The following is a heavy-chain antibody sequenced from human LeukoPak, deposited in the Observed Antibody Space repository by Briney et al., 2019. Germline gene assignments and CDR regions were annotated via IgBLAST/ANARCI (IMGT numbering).Heavy chain of an antibody. CDR2: ISSSSSYI. V-gene: IGHV3-21*01. CDR3: ARDRNPRRDGYNPYYYYGMDV. J-gene: IGHJ6*02. D-gene: IGHD5-24*01. Sequence: GGSLRLSCAASGFTFSSYSMNWVRQAPGKGLEWVSSISSSSSYIYYADSVKGRFTISRDNAKNSLYLQMNSLRAEDTAVYYCARDRNPRRDGYNPYYYYGMDVWGRGTTVTVSS. CDR1: GFTFSSYS.